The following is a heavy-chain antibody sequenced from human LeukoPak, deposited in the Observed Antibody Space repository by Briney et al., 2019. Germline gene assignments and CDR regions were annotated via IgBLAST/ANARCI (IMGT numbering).Heavy chain of an antibody. Sequence: TDTLSLTCSVSGDSITATSYYWAWIRQPPGKGLEWIERVYYSGNTNYDPSLQSRVTISVDTSKNQFSLNLSSVTAADTAVYYCARQIRYTYDPNWFHPWGQGTLVTVTS. CDR3: ARQIRYTYDPNWFHP. V-gene: IGHV4-39*01. CDR2: VYYSGNT. D-gene: IGHD5-12*01. J-gene: IGHJ5*02. CDR1: GDSITATSYY.